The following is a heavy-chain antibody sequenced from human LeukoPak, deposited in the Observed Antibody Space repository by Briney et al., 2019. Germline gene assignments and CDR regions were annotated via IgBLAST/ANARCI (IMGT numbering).Heavy chain of an antibody. D-gene: IGHD3-22*01. CDR1: GFTFSSNS. Sequence: SGGSLRLSCAASGFTFSSNSMNWVRQAPGKGLEWVSSISSSSSYIYYADSVKGRFTISRDNSKNTLYLQMNSLRAEDTAVYYCAKDFYYDSSGYYYPFDYWGQGTLVTVSS. CDR3: AKDFYYDSSGYYYPFDY. CDR2: ISSSSSYI. J-gene: IGHJ4*02. V-gene: IGHV3-21*01.